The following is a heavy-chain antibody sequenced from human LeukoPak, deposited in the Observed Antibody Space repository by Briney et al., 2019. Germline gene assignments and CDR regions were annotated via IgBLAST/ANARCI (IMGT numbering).Heavy chain of an antibody. V-gene: IGHV4-39*02. CDR2: IHYSGST. CDR1: GGSISRSSYY. CDR3: VRDYSNYYFDF. J-gene: IGHJ4*02. D-gene: IGHD2-15*01. Sequence: SETLSLTCSVSGGSISRSSYYWGWIRQPPGKGLEWIGSIHYSGSTYYNPSLKSRVTISVDTSKNQFSLKVSSVTAADTAVYYCVRDYSNYYFDFWGQGTLVTVSS.